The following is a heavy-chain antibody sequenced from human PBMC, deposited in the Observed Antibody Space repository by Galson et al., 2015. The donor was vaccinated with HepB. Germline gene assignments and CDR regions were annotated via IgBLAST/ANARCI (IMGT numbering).Heavy chain of an antibody. Sequence: SLRLSCAASGFTFSGSAMHWVRQASGKGLEWVGRIRSKANSYATAYAASVKGRFTISRDDSKNTAYLQMNSLKTEDTAVYYCTRHGGYSSSWCDYWGQGTLVTVSS. V-gene: IGHV3-73*01. J-gene: IGHJ4*02. CDR2: IRSKANSYAT. D-gene: IGHD6-13*01. CDR3: TRHGGYSSSWCDY. CDR1: GFTFSGSA.